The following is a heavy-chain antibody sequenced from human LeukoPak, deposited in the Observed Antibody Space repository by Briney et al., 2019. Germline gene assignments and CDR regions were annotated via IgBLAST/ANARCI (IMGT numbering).Heavy chain of an antibody. D-gene: IGHD1-26*01. CDR2: IYTTGST. CDR1: GGSINTGDYY. J-gene: IGHJ4*02. Sequence: PSETLSLTCIVSGGSINTGDYYCSWIRQPAGKGLEWIGRIYTTGSTNYNPSLESRVTMSVDTSKNQFSLKLSSVTAADTAVYYCARDRYSGSYYAWNWGQGTLVTVSS. CDR3: ARDRYSGSYYAWN. V-gene: IGHV4-61*02.